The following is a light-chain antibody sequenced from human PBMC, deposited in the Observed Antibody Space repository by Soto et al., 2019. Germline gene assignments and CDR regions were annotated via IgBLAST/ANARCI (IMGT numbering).Light chain of an antibody. Sequence: DIVMTQSAPPLSFTSGRPVSVACRRSPRLLHSDGKNYLEWYVQKPGQTPRLLIYLGSSRSSVVPDRFCASGSGSDFTRHISRVGAEDVGIYFCMQTLQTTKWTFGQGTKV. CDR2: LGS. CDR1: PRLLHSDGKNY. CDR3: MQTLQTTKWT. J-gene: IGKJ1*01. V-gene: IGKV2-28*01.